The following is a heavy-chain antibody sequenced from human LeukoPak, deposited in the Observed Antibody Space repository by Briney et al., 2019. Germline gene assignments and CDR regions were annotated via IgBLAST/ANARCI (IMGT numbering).Heavy chain of an antibody. CDR2: IYHSGST. V-gene: IGHV4-38-2*01. Sequence: PSETLSLTCAVSGYSISSGYYWGWIRQPPGKGLEWIGSIYHSGSTYYNPSLKSRVTMSVDTSKNQFSLKLSSVTAADTAVYYCARAVPSGSPYYMDVWGKGTTVTVSS. CDR3: ARAVPSGSPYYMDV. J-gene: IGHJ6*03. CDR1: GYSISSGYY. D-gene: IGHD1-26*01.